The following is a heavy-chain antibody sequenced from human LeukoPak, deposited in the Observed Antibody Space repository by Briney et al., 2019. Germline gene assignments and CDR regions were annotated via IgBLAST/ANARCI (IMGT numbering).Heavy chain of an antibody. CDR1: GFTFSSYA. CDR3: AKDGYSYGSSTLDY. Sequence: GGSLRLSCAASGFTFSSYAMSWVRQAPGKGLEWVSAISGSGGSTYYADSVKGRFTISRDNSKNTLYLQMNSLRAEGTAVYYCAKDGYSYGSSTLDYWGQGTLVTVSS. J-gene: IGHJ4*02. V-gene: IGHV3-23*01. CDR2: ISGSGGST. D-gene: IGHD5-18*01.